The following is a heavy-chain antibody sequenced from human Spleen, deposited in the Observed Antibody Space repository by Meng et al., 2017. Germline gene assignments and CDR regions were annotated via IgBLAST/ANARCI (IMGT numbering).Heavy chain of an antibody. CDR1: GFTFSNYA. Sequence: GGSLRLSCAASGFTFSNYAMNWVRQAPGKGLEWVATISNNGDTHYADSMTGRFIISRDNAKNSLNLQMNSLRAEDTAVYFCAKLGRPTLGGVLAKYYFDYWGQGTLVTVSS. D-gene: IGHD3-16*02. V-gene: IGHV3-23*01. J-gene: IGHJ4*02. CDR2: ISNNGDT. CDR3: AKLGRPTLGGVLAKYYFDY.